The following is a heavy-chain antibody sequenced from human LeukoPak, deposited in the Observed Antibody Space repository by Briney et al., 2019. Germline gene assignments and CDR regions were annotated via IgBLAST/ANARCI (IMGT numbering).Heavy chain of an antibody. Sequence: GGSLRLSCAASGFTFDDYAMHWVRQAPGKGLEWVSGISWNSGSIGYADSVKGRFTISRDNAKNSLYLQMNSLRAEDTALYYCAKVTMVRGVIQIPDAFDIWGQGTMVTVSS. V-gene: IGHV3-9*01. D-gene: IGHD3-10*01. CDR1: GFTFDDYA. J-gene: IGHJ3*02. CDR2: ISWNSGSI. CDR3: AKVTMVRGVIQIPDAFDI.